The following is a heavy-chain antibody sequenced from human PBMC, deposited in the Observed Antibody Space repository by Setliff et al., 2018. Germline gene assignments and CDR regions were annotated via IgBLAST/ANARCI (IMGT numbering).Heavy chain of an antibody. V-gene: IGHV5-51*01. Sequence: GESLKISCKGSGYSFTSYWIGWVRQMPGKGLEWMGVVFPVDSDTRYSPSFQGQVTTSADKSISTAYLQWSSLKASDIAIYYCARLGRYDAFDIWGQGTVVTVS. D-gene: IGHD3-16*01. CDR2: VFPVDSDT. CDR1: GYSFTSYW. J-gene: IGHJ3*02. CDR3: ARLGRYDAFDI.